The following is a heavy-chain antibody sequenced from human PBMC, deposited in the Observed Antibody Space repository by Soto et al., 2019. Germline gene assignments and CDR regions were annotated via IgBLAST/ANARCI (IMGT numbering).Heavy chain of an antibody. CDR3: ARAPGAAIDY. CDR1: GYTFTSYA. J-gene: IGHJ4*02. V-gene: IGHV1-3*01. Sequence: QVQLVQSGAEVKKPGASVKVSCKASGYTFTSYAMHWVRQAPGQRLEGMGWINAGNGNTKYSPKFQGRVTITRDTSASTAYMELSSLRSEDTAVYYCARAPGAAIDYWGQGTLVTVSS. CDR2: INAGNGNT.